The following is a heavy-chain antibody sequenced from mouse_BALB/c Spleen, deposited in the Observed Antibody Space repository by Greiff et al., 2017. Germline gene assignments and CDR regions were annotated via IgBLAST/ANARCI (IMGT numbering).Heavy chain of an antibody. V-gene: IGHV1-54*01. CDR3: ANYANHEGFAY. J-gene: IGHJ3*01. CDR2: INPGSGGT. D-gene: IGHD1-1*02. Sequence: VQLQQSGAELVRPGTSVKVSCKASGYAFTNYLIEWVKQRPGQGLEWIGVINPGSGGTNYNEKFKGKATLTADKSSSTAYMQLSSLTSDDSAVYFCANYANHEGFAYWGQGTLVTVSA. CDR1: GYAFTNYL.